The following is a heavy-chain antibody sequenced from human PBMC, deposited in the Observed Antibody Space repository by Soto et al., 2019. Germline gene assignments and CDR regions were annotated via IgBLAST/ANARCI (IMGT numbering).Heavy chain of an antibody. CDR1: GDTFSKYA. CDR3: ARGYRELFFYAMDV. V-gene: IGHV1-69*06. Sequence: QVELVQSGVEVKNPGSSVKVSCKASGDTFSKYAINWVRQAPGQGLEWMGGIIPFYDKPNYAENFLGRVTISADKFTTTAYLEVSSLRSEDTAVYFCARGYRELFFYAMDVWGRGTPVIVSS. CDR2: IIPFYDKP. J-gene: IGHJ6*02. D-gene: IGHD3-10*01.